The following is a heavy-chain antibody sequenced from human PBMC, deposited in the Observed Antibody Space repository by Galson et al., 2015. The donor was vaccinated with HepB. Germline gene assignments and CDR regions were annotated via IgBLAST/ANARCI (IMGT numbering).Heavy chain of an antibody. CDR1: GGSFSGYY. CDR2: INHSGST. J-gene: IGHJ4*02. D-gene: IGHD3-10*01. V-gene: IGHV4-34*01. CDR3: ARGPRTMVQGDPVAAPPHAHDY. Sequence: ETLSLTCAVYGGSFSGYYWSWIRQPPGKGLEWIGEINHSGSTNYNPSLKSRVTISVDTSKNQFSLKLSSVTAADTAVYYCARGPRTMVQGDPVAAPPHAHDYWGQGTLVTVSS.